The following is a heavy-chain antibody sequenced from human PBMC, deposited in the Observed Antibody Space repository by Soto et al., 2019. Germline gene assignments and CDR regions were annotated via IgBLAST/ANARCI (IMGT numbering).Heavy chain of an antibody. D-gene: IGHD3-22*01. CDR3: AAYFYYYSSGYYDPPVD. Sequence: GASVKVSCKASGFTFTSSAVQWVRQARGQRLEWIGWIVVGSGNTNYAQKFQERVTITRDMSTSTAYMELSSLRSEDTAVYYCAAYFYYYSSGYYDPPVDWGQGTLVTVSS. J-gene: IGHJ4*02. V-gene: IGHV1-58*01. CDR2: IVVGSGNT. CDR1: GFTFTSSA.